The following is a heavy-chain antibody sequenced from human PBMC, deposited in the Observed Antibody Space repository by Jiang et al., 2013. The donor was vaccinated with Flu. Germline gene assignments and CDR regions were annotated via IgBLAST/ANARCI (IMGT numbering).Heavy chain of an antibody. Sequence: PGLVKPSETLSLTCTVSGGSISSSSYYWGWIRQPPGKGLEWIGSIYYSGSTYYNPSLKSRVTISVDTSKNQFSLKLSSVTAADTAMYYCARHRAAAGSPLYYFDYWGQGTLVTVSS. D-gene: IGHD6-13*01. CDR2: IYYSGST. V-gene: IGHV4-39*07. J-gene: IGHJ4*02. CDR1: GGSISSSSYY. CDR3: ARHRAAAGSPLYYFDY.